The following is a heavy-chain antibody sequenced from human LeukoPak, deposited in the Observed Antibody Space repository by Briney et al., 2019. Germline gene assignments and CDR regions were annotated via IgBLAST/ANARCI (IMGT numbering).Heavy chain of an antibody. J-gene: IGHJ5*02. D-gene: IGHD2-2*01. Sequence: SETLSLTCAVYGYSLTNHYWIWIRQPPGKGLEWVGEVLHTGGTNYNPSLKSRVTISVDTSKNQFFLKLTSVTAADTAVYYCARGPAAIHPWGPGTLVTVSS. CDR3: ARGPAAIHP. CDR2: VLHTGGT. V-gene: IGHV4-34*12. CDR1: GYSLTNHY.